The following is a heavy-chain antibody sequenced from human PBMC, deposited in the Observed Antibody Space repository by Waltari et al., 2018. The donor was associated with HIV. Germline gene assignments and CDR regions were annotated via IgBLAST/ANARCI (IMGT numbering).Heavy chain of an antibody. D-gene: IGHD3-16*01. CDR2: INPDTGDT. CDR1: GERFGNYF. CDR3: ARGEDVSLTHLPPGFRLEF. J-gene: IGHJ4*02. Sequence: QTLLVQSESEVRAPGASVIHSCTASGERFGNYFLYCLVSAPGQGVEWMGRINPDTGDTTYSQTFRTRVTMTRDTSSASTYMEMTRLTAADTATYFCARGEDVSLTHLPPGFRLEFWGKGSLVSVSS. V-gene: IGHV1-2*06.